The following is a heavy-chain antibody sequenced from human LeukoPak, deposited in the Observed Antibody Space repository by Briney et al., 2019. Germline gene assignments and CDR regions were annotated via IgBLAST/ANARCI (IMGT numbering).Heavy chain of an antibody. V-gene: IGHV1-2*02. D-gene: IGHD5-18*01. CDR2: INPNSGGT. CDR3: ARDPRGYSYGYYMDV. Sequence: ASVKVSCKASGYTFTGYYMHWVRQAPGQGLEWMGWINPNSGGTNYAQKFQGRVTMTRDTSISTAYMELSRLRSDDTAVYYCARDPRGYSYGYYMDVWGKGTTVTVSS. CDR1: GYTFTGYY. J-gene: IGHJ6*03.